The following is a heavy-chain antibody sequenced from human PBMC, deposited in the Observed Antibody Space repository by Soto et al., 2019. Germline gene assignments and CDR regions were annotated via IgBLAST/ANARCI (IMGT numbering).Heavy chain of an antibody. V-gene: IGHV1-2*02. CDR2: INPNSGGT. J-gene: IGHJ5*02. Sequence: ASVKVSCKASGYTFTGYYMHWVRQAPGQGLEWMGWINPNSGGTNYAQKFQGRVTMTRATSISTAYMELSRLRSDDTAVYYCARIRRIAAAGHNWFDPWGQGTLVTV. D-gene: IGHD6-13*01. CDR1: GYTFTGYY. CDR3: ARIRRIAAAGHNWFDP.